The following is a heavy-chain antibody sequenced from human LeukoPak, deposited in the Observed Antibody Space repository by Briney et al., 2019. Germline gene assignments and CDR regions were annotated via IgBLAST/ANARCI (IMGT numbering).Heavy chain of an antibody. J-gene: IGHJ4*02. CDR3: ARDRGSSRNYYFDY. Sequence: GASVKVSCKASGYTFTGYYMHWVRQAPGQGLEWMGRINPNSGGTNYAQKFQGRVTMTRDTSISTAYMELSRLRSDDTAVYYCARDRGSSRNYYFDYWGQGTLVTVSS. CDR1: GYTFTGYY. CDR2: INPNSGGT. D-gene: IGHD6-13*01. V-gene: IGHV1-2*06.